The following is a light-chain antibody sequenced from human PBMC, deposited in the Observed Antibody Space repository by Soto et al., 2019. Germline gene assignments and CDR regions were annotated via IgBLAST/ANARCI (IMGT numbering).Light chain of an antibody. Sequence: EVVLTQSPATLSLSPGERATLSCRASQNVRTFLDWYQQKPGQAPRLLIYGASNRATGIPARFSGSGSGTDFTLTIISLEHEDFAVYYCQQQSHWPPWTFGQGTRVEIQ. V-gene: IGKV3-11*01. CDR2: GAS. CDR1: QNVRTF. J-gene: IGKJ1*01. CDR3: QQQSHWPPWT.